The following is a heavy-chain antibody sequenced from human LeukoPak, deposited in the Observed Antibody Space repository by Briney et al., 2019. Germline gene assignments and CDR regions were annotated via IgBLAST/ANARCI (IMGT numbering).Heavy chain of an antibody. CDR1: GYTFTGYY. D-gene: IGHD6-19*01. J-gene: IGHJ6*02. V-gene: IGHV1-46*01. CDR3: ARDRRLAVAGVYYYYYGMDV. Sequence: ASVKVSCKASGYTFTGYYMHWVRQAPGQGLEWMGIINPSGASATYAQKFQGRVTMTRDTATSTVYMEVSSLRSDDTAVYYCARDRRLAVAGVYYYYYGMDVWGQGTTVTVSS. CDR2: INPSGASA.